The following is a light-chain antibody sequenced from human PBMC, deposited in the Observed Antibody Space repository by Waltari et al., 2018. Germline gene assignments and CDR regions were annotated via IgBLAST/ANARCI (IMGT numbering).Light chain of an antibody. CDR1: IPNIGAGYD. CDR3: QSFDTSLSGATV. J-gene: IGLJ3*02. CDR2: RNN. Sequence: SVLTQPPSVSGAAGQRVTISCPGSIPNIGAGYDVHWYQQLPGTAPKLLIYRNNNRPSGVPDRFSGSKSGTSASLAITGLQAEDEADYYCQSFDTSLSGATVFGGGTKLTVL. V-gene: IGLV1-40*01.